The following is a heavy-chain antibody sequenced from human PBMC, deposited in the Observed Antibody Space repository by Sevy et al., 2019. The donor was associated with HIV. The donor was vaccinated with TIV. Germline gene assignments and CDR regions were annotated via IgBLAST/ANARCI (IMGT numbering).Heavy chain of an antibody. Sequence: GGSLRLSCAASGFTFSSYAMHWVRQAPGKGLEWVAVISYDGSNKYYADSVKGRFTISRDNSKNTLYLQMNSLRVEDTAVYYCAREFSITIFGVVISDYYYGMDVWGQGTTVTVSS. D-gene: IGHD3-3*01. CDR2: ISYDGSNK. J-gene: IGHJ6*02. V-gene: IGHV3-30*04. CDR3: AREFSITIFGVVISDYYYGMDV. CDR1: GFTFSSYA.